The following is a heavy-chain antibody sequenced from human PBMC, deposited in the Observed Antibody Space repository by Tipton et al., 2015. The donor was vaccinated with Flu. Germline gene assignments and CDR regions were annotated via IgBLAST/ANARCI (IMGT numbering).Heavy chain of an antibody. CDR1: GDSMRRDYF. J-gene: IGHJ4*02. Sequence: TLSLTCTVSGDSMRRDYFWGWIRQPPGRGLECIGYIYSSGYTYYNPSLKSRVTISMDTSKNQFSLKLSSVTAADTAVYYCAGHFRDASGWPQWGQGTLVTVSS. CDR3: AGHFRDASGWPQ. V-gene: IGHV4-59*07. D-gene: IGHD6-19*01. CDR2: IYSSGYT.